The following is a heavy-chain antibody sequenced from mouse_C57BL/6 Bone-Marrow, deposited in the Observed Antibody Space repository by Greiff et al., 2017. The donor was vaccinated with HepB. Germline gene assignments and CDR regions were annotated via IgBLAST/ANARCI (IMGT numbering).Heavy chain of an antibody. CDR1: GFTFSSYA. CDR3: TRETARNYFDY. J-gene: IGHJ2*01. V-gene: IGHV5-9-1*02. Sequence: DVHLVESGEGLVKPGGSLKLSCAASGFTFSSYAMSWVRQTPEKRLEWVAYISSGGDYIYYADTVKGRFTISRDNARNTLYLQMSSLKSEDTAMYYCTRETARNYFDYWGQGTTLTVSS. CDR2: ISSGGDYI. D-gene: IGHD1-2*01.